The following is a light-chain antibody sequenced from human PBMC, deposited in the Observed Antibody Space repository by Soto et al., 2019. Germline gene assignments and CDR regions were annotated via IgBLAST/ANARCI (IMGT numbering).Light chain of an antibody. CDR1: QSVSSSY. Sequence: VLTQSPGARSLSVWERGSLSCRASQSVSSSYLAWYQQKPGQAPRLLIYGASSRATDIPDRITGSGSGTEFTLLIRSLQSADSAVYSCQQYNSWLWTFGQGTKVDIK. V-gene: IGKV3-20*01. CDR2: GAS. CDR3: QQYNSWLWT. J-gene: IGKJ1*01.